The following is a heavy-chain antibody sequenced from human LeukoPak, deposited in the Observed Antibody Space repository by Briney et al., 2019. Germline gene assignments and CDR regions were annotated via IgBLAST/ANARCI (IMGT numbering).Heavy chain of an antibody. J-gene: IGHJ6*03. D-gene: IGHD3-22*01. CDR1: GGSFSGYY. CDR3: ARDSYYYDSSGTLYYYYMDV. Sequence: PSETLSLTCAVYGGSFSGYYWSWIRQPPGKGLEWIGEIYHSGSTNYNPSLKSRVTISVDKSKNQFSLKLSSVTAADTAVYYCARDSYYYDSSGTLYYYYMDVWGKGTTVTVSS. CDR2: IYHSGST. V-gene: IGHV4-34*01.